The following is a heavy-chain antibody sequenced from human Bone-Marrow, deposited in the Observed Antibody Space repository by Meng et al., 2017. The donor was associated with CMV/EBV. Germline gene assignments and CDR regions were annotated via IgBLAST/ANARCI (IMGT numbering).Heavy chain of an antibody. Sequence: SVKVSCKASGGTFSSYTISWVRQAPGQGLEWMGRIIPILGIANYAQKFQGRVTITADQSTSTAYMELSSLRSEDTAVYYCAREAPVLLQGVATEGGAFDIWGQGTMVTVSS. J-gene: IGHJ3*02. D-gene: IGHD5-12*01. V-gene: IGHV1-69*04. CDR3: AREAPVLLQGVATEGGAFDI. CDR2: IIPILGIA. CDR1: GGTFSSYT.